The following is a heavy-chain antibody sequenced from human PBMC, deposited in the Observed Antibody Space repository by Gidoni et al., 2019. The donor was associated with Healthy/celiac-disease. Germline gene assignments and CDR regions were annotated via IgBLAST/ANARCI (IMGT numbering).Heavy chain of an antibody. V-gene: IGHV4-61*01. CDR1: GGSVSSGSYY. CDR3: AGWGAYCGGDCYRFDP. Sequence: QVQLQESGPGLVKPSETLSLTCTVSGGSVSSGSYYWSWIRQPPGKGLEWIGYIYYSGSTNYNPSLKSRVTISVDTSKNQFSLKLSSVTAADTAVYYCAGWGAYCGGDCYRFDPWGQGTLVTVSS. J-gene: IGHJ5*02. CDR2: IYYSGST. D-gene: IGHD2-21*02.